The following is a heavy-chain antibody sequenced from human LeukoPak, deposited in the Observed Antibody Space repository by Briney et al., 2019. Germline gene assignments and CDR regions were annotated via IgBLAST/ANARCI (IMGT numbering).Heavy chain of an antibody. CDR3: ARVYNWNVAYFDY. Sequence: GASVKVSCKASGGTFSSYAISWVRQAPGQGLEWMGRIIPILGIANYAQKFQGRVTITADKSTSTAYMELSSLRSEDTVVYYCARVYNWNVAYFDYWGQGTLVTVSS. J-gene: IGHJ4*02. CDR2: IIPILGIA. CDR1: GGTFSSYA. D-gene: IGHD1-20*01. V-gene: IGHV1-69*04.